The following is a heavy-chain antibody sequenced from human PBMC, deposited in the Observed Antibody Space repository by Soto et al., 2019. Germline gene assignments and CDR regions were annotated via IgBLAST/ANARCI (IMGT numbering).Heavy chain of an antibody. V-gene: IGHV5-51*01. CDR3: ARQCGNSYIFYSNGRRQDAIYI. CDR2: IYPGDSDT. Sequence: PGESLKISCKGSGYSFTSYWIGWVRQMPGKGLEWMGIIYPGDSDTRYSPSFQGQVTISADKSISTAYLQWSSLKASDTAMYYCARQCGNSYIFYSNGRRQDAIYILGQGTMVTVS. D-gene: IGHD6-19*01. CDR1: GYSFTSYW. J-gene: IGHJ3*02.